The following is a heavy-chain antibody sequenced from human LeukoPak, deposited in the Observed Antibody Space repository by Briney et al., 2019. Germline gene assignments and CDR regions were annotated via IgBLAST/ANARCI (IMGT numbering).Heavy chain of an antibody. CDR1: GFTFSSFA. CDR3: ARERNLEIAVAGTIFNY. J-gene: IGHJ4*02. CDR2: ITYDGIHK. Sequence: GGSLRLSCAASGFTFSSFAIHWVRQAPGKGLEWVAVITYDGIHKHYADSVKGRFTISRDNSKNTLYLQMKSLRAEDTAVYYCARERNLEIAVAGTIFNYWGQGALVTVSS. D-gene: IGHD6-19*01. V-gene: IGHV3-30*14.